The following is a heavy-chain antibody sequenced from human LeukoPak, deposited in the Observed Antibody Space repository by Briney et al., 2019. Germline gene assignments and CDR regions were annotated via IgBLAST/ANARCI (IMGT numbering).Heavy chain of an antibody. Sequence: ASVKVSCKASGYTFTSYGISWVRQAPGQGLEWMGWISAYNGNTNYAQKLQGRVTMTTDTSTSTAYMELRSLRSDDTAVYYCARGGGYCSSTSCFPNWFDPWGQGTLVTVSS. D-gene: IGHD2-2*01. V-gene: IGHV1-18*01. CDR3: ARGGGYCSSTSCFPNWFDP. CDR1: GYTFTSYG. J-gene: IGHJ5*02. CDR2: ISAYNGNT.